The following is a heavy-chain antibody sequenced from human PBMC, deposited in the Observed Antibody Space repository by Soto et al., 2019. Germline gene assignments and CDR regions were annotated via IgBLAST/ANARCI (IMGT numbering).Heavy chain of an antibody. D-gene: IGHD3-22*01. CDR1: GGTFSSYA. J-gene: IGHJ1*01. CDR3: AREYSFDSSGYLRGGEQH. CDR2: IIPIFGTA. Sequence: QVQLVQSGAEVKKPGSSVKVSCKASGGTFSSYAISWVRQAPGQGLEWMGGIIPIFGTANYAQKFQGRVTITADESTSTAYMELSSLRSEDPAVYYCAREYSFDSSGYLRGGEQHWGQGTLVTVSS. V-gene: IGHV1-69*01.